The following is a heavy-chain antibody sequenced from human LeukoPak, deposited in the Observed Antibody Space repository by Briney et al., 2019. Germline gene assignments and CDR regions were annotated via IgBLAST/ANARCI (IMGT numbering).Heavy chain of an antibody. V-gene: IGHV3-15*04. J-gene: IGHJ3*01. D-gene: IGHD3-10*01. CDR3: STVVWFGEFV. CDR1: GFTFSNAW. CDR2: IGSKTDGGAT. Sequence: GGSLRLSCAASGFTFSNAWMSWVRQAPGKGLVWVGRIGSKTDGGATDYAAPVKGRFIISRDDSKNTLYLQMNSLKTEDTAVYYCSTVVWFGEFVWGQGTMVTVSS.